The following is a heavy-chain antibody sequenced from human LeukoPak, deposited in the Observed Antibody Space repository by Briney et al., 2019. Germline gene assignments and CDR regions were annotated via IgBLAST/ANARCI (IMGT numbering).Heavy chain of an antibody. CDR3: ARHGAGSYSQTAFDY. CDR2: IYYSGST. Sequence: SETLSLTCTVSGGSFSSGDYFWSWIRQPPGKGLEWIGYIYYSGSTYYNPSLKSRVTISVDTSKNQFSLKLSSVTAADTAVYYCARHGAGSYSQTAFDYWGQGTLVTVSS. CDR1: GGSFSSGDYF. J-gene: IGHJ4*02. V-gene: IGHV4-30-4*01. D-gene: IGHD3-10*01.